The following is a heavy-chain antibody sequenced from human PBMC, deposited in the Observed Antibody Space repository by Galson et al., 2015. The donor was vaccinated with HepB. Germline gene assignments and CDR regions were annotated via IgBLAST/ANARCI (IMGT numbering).Heavy chain of an antibody. D-gene: IGHD6-13*01. Sequence: SLRLSCAASGFTFSNAWMNWVRQAPGKGLEWVGRIKSKTDGGTTDYAAPVKGRFTISRDDSKNTLYLQMNSLRAEDTAVYYCAKDVQQLVRGYFDYWGQGTLVTVSS. CDR2: IKSKTDGGTT. CDR1: GFTFSNAW. CDR3: AKDVQQLVRGYFDY. V-gene: IGHV3-15*07. J-gene: IGHJ4*02.